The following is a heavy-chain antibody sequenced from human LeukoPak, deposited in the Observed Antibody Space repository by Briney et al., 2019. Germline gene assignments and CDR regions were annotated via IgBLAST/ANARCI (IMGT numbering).Heavy chain of an antibody. D-gene: IGHD5-18*01. Sequence: ERSLRLSCAASGFTFNSYGMHWVRQAPGKGLEWVALIWYDGSNKYYADSVKGRFTISRDNSKNTLYLQMNSLRAEDTAVYYCARGRSTAMATRFQHWGQGTLVTVSS. CDR1: GFTFNSYG. CDR2: IWYDGSNK. V-gene: IGHV3-33*01. CDR3: ARGRSTAMATRFQH. J-gene: IGHJ1*01.